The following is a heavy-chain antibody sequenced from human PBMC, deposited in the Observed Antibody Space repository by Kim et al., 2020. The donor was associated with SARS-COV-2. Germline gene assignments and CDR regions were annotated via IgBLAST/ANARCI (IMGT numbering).Heavy chain of an antibody. V-gene: IGHV3-48*03. CDR3: ARGREGRAGSNNWFDP. Sequence: GGSLRLSCAASGFTFSSYEMNWVRQAPGKGLEWVSYISSSGSTIYYADSVKGRFTISRDNAKNSLYLQMNSLRAEDTAVYYCARGREGRAGSNNWFDPWGQGTLVTVSS. D-gene: IGHD3-10*01. CDR1: GFTFSSYE. J-gene: IGHJ5*02. CDR2: ISSSGSTI.